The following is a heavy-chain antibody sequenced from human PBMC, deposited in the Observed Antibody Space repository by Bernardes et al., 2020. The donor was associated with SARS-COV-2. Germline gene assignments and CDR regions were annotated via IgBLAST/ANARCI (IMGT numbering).Heavy chain of an antibody. CDR3: ARHDPNGYSSSWYYFDS. D-gene: IGHD6-13*01. CDR2: IYYHGSP. CDR1: GDSITSYY. V-gene: IGHV4-59*08. J-gene: IGHJ4*02. Sequence: SETLSLTCSVSGDSITSYYWSWIRQSPGKGLEWIAYIYYHGSPNYNPSLRSRVTISVDTSTNQVSLRLTSVTASDTAIYYCARHDPNGYSSSWYYFDSWGQGTLVTVSS.